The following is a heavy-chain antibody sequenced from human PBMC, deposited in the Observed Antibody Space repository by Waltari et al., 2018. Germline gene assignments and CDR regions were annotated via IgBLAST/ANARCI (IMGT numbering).Heavy chain of an antibody. V-gene: IGHV1-18*01. CDR2: ISGYNGNT. CDR1: GYIFTGYS. CDR3: ARGALGRVYYEYYFDS. D-gene: IGHD3-3*01. J-gene: IGHJ4*02. Sequence: GKQPGASVKVSCKTSGYIFTGYSITWVRQAPGQGLECMGWISGYNGNTKNEQNFQDRVTMTIDTSTTTAYMELRSLRSDDTAVYYCARGALGRVYYEYYFDSWGQGTLVTVSS.